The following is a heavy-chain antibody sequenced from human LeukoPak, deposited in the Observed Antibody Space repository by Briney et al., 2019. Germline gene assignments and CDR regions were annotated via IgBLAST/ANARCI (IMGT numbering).Heavy chain of an antibody. V-gene: IGHV4-34*01. CDR2: INHSGST. J-gene: IGHJ4*02. CDR1: GGSFSGYY. D-gene: IGHD6-13*01. CDR3: ARTARSAAGTEEGDY. Sequence: PSETLSLTCAVYGGSFSGYYWSWIRQPPGKGLEWIGEINHSGSTNYNPSLKSRVAISVDTSKNQFSLKLSSVTAADTAVYYCARTARSAAGTEEGDYWGQGTLVTVSS.